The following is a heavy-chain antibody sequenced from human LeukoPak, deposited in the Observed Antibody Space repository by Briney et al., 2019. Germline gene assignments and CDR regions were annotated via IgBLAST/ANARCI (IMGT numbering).Heavy chain of an antibody. V-gene: IGHV4-34*01. CDR2: INHSGST. D-gene: IGHD4-11*01. CDR1: GGSFRGYY. Sequence: SETLSLTCAVYGGSFRGYYWSWICQPPGKGLEWIGEINHSGSTNYNPSLKSRVTISVDTSKNQFSLKLSSVTAADTAVYYCARLAVTFDYWGQGTLVTVSS. J-gene: IGHJ4*02. CDR3: ARLAVTFDY.